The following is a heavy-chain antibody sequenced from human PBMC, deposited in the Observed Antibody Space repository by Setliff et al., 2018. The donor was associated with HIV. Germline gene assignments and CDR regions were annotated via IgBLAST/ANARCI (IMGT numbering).Heavy chain of an antibody. CDR3: ARAFITGTRGAFDI. CDR2: IIPNSGGT. Sequence: ASVKVSCKASGYTFTGYYIHWVRQAPGQGLEWMGRIIPNSGGTNYAQKLQGRVTMTTDTSTSTAYMELRSLRSDDTAVYFCARAFITGTRGAFDIWGQGTVVT. V-gene: IGHV1-2*06. J-gene: IGHJ3*02. D-gene: IGHD1-20*01. CDR1: GYTFTGYY.